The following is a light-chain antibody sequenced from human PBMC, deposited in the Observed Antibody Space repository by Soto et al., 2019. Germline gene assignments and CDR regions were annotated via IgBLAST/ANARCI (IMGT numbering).Light chain of an antibody. V-gene: IGKV3-15*01. Sequence: EIVMTQSPATLSVSPGERATLSCRASQSVSSNLAWYQQKPGQAPRLLIYGASTGATGIPARFSGSGSGTEFTLTISSLQSEDFAVYYCQHYNNWPLTLGGGTKVDIK. CDR3: QHYNNWPLT. CDR2: GAS. CDR1: QSVSSN. J-gene: IGKJ4*01.